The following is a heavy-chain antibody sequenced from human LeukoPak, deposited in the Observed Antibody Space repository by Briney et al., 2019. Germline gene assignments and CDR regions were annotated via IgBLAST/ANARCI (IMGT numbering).Heavy chain of an antibody. CDR2: ISSSSSTI. CDR1: GFTFSSYS. CDR3: ARAHSIASYYYGVDV. J-gene: IGHJ6*02. V-gene: IGHV3-48*04. Sequence: GGSLRLSCAASGFTFSSYSMNWVRQAPGKGLEWVSYISSSSSTIYYADSVKGRFTISRDNAKNSLYLQMNSLRAEDTAVYYCARAHSIASYYYGVDVWGQGTTVTVSS. D-gene: IGHD2/OR15-2a*01.